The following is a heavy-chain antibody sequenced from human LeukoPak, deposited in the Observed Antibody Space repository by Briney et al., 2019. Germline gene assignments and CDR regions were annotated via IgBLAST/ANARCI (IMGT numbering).Heavy chain of an antibody. CDR3: ARGEVGSSGLLAVNYYYGMDV. Sequence: SGTLSLSCAVSGGSISSYYWSWIRQPPGEGLEWVGSIYYSGSTNYNPSLMSRVTISVDTSKNQFSLKLKFVTAADAAVYYCARGEVGSSGLLAVNYYYGMDVWGQGTTVTVA. CDR1: GGSISSYY. CDR2: IYYSGST. D-gene: IGHD6-25*01. J-gene: IGHJ6*02. V-gene: IGHV4-59*01.